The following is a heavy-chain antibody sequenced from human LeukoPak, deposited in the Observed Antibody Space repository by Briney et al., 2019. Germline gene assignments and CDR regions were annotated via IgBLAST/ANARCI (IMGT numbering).Heavy chain of an antibody. CDR2: IYNSGST. D-gene: IGHD6-13*01. V-gene: IGHV4-38-2*01. CDR3: ARGQPGIAAAGGGYYYYMDV. J-gene: IGHJ6*03. CDR1: GYSISNTHY. Sequence: SETLSLTCAVSGYSISNTHYWGWIRQPPGKGLEWIGSIYNSGSTHYNPSLKSRVTISVDTSMNQFSLKLSSVTAADTAVYYCARGQPGIAAAGGGYYYYMDVWGKGTTVTVSS.